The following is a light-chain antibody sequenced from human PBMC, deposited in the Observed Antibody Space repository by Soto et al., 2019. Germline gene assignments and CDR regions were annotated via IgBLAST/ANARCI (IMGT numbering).Light chain of an antibody. Sequence: QSVLTQPPSVSGAPGQRVTISCTGSSSNIGTGYDVHWYQQLPGAAPKLLIHANSNRPSGVPDRFSGSKSGTSASLAITGLQAEDEADYYCQSYDRSLSAWAFGGGTKLTVL. CDR2: ANS. J-gene: IGLJ3*02. V-gene: IGLV1-40*01. CDR3: QSYDRSLSAWA. CDR1: SSNIGTGYD.